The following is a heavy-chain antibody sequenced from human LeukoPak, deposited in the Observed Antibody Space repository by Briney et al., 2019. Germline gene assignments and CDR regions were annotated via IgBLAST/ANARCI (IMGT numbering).Heavy chain of an antibody. Sequence: ASVKVSCKASGYTFTGYHIHWVRQAPGQGLEWMGIINPSGGSTSYAQKFQGRVTMTRDTSTSTVYMELSSLRSEDTAVYYCARGDSSGIGPELDWGQGTLVTVSS. CDR3: ARGDSSGIGPELD. CDR1: GYTFTGYH. D-gene: IGHD6-19*01. V-gene: IGHV1-46*01. J-gene: IGHJ4*02. CDR2: INPSGGST.